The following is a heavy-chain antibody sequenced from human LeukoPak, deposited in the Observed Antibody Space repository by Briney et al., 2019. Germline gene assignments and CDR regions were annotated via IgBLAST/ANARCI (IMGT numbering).Heavy chain of an antibody. J-gene: IGHJ4*02. CDR3: ARARGTAPFDY. D-gene: IGHD5-18*01. V-gene: IGHV1-69*13. CDR2: IIPIFGTA. Sequence: GASVKVSCKASGGTFSSYAISWVRQAPGQGLEWMGGIIPIFGTANYAQKFQGRVTITADESTSTAYMELSGLRSEDTAVYYCARARGTAPFDYWGQGTLVTVSS. CDR1: GGTFSSYA.